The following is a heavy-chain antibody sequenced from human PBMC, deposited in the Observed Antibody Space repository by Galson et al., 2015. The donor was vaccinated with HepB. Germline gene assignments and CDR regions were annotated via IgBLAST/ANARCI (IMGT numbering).Heavy chain of an antibody. V-gene: IGHV3-11*06. CDR1: GFTFSDYY. D-gene: IGHD6-13*01. Sequence: SLRLSCAASGFTFSDYYMSWIRQAPGKGLEWVSYISSSSSYTNYADSVKGRFTISRDNAKNSLYLQMNSLRAEDTAVYYCARGMGSSWSGSGMDVWGQGTTATVSS. J-gene: IGHJ6*02. CDR2: ISSSSSYT. CDR3: ARGMGSSWSGSGMDV.